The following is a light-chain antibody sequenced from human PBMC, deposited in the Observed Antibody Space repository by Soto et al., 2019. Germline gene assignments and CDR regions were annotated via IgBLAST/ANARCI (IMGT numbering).Light chain of an antibody. V-gene: IGLV2-8*01. CDR1: SSDVGGYNY. CDR3: SSYAGSNNLNV. Sequence: QSVLTQPPSASGSPGQSVTISCTGTSSDVGGYNYVSWYQQHPGKAPKLMIYEVSKRPSGVPDRFSGSKSGNTSSLTFSWLQTEDEADYYCSSYAGSNNLNVFGTGTKVTVL. J-gene: IGLJ1*01. CDR2: EVS.